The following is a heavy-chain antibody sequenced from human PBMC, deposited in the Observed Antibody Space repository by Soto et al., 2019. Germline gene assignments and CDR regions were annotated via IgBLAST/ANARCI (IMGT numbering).Heavy chain of an antibody. Sequence: HEQLVESGGGVVQPGKSLRLSCAASGFISSNYGVHWVRQAPGKGLEWVAFIWYDGSRKYYADSVKGRFTISRDNRNNTVFLEMNSLGADDTGLYYCAIDVNFGSYYFDLWGRGALVAVSS. CDR1: GFISSNYG. CDR2: IWYDGSRK. J-gene: IGHJ2*01. CDR3: AIDVNFGSYYFDL. D-gene: IGHD3-3*01. V-gene: IGHV3-33*01.